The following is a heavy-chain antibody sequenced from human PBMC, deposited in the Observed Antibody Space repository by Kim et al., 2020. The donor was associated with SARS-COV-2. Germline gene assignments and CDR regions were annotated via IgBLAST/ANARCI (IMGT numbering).Heavy chain of an antibody. CDR1: GFTFEDYA. V-gene: IGHV3-9*01. CDR2: IGWNSGTK. J-gene: IGHJ4*02. D-gene: IGHD3-10*01. Sequence: GGSLRLSCAASGFTFEDYAMHWVRQAPGKGLEWVSGIGWNSGTKDYAASVKGRFTISRDNGQNSPYLQMNSLRIEDTAFYYCAKGTSSLTPSGWGYLFDRWGQGTLVTVSA. CDR3: AKGTSSLTPSGWGYLFDR.